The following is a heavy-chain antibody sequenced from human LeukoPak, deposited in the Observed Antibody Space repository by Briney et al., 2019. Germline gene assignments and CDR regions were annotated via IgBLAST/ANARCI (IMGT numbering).Heavy chain of an antibody. V-gene: IGHV3-30-3*01. CDR2: ISYDGSNK. D-gene: IGHD1-26*01. CDR1: GFTFSSYA. J-gene: IGHJ4*02. Sequence: GGSLRLSCAASGFTFSSYAMHWVRQAPGKGLEWVAVISYDGSNKYYADSVKGRFTISRDNSKNTLYLQMNSLRAEDTAVYYCARGGGYIVGATDDYWGQGTLVTVSS. CDR3: ARGGGYIVGATDDY.